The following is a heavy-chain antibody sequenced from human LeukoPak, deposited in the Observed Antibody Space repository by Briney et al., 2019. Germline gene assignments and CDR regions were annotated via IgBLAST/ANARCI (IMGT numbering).Heavy chain of an antibody. J-gene: IGHJ4*02. CDR3: ARDRSSSSWDFDY. V-gene: IGHV1-58*02. Sequence: GASVKVSCKASGFTFTSSAMQWVRQARGQRLEWIGWIVVGSGNTNYAQKFQERVTITRDMSTSTAYMELSSLRSEDTAVYYCARDRSSSSWDFDYWGQGTLVTVSS. CDR2: IVVGSGNT. D-gene: IGHD2-2*01. CDR1: GFTFTSSA.